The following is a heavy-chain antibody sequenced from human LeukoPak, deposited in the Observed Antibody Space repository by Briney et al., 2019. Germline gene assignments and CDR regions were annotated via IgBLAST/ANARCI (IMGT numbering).Heavy chain of an antibody. V-gene: IGHV3-11*01. J-gene: IGHJ4*02. CDR1: GFTFSDYY. CDR3: ARVIASGSYYSGVDY. D-gene: IGHD1-26*01. CDR2: ISSSGSTI. Sequence: GGSLRLSCAASGFTFSDYYMSWIRQAPGKGLEWVSYISSSGSTIYYADSVKGRFTISGDNAKNSLYLQMNSLRAEDTAVYYCARVIASGSYYSGVDYWGQGTLVTVSS.